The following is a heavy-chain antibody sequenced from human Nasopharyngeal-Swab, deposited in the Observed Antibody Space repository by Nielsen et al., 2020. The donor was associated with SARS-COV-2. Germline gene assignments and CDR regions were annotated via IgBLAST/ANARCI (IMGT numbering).Heavy chain of an antibody. D-gene: IGHD5-18*01. CDR2: IYWDDDK. J-gene: IGHJ4*02. Sequence: SGPTLVKPTQTLTLTCTFSGFSLGTSGVGVGWIRQPPGKALEWLALIYWDDDKRYRPSLKSRPTITKDTSKNQVVLTMTNMDPVDTATYHCAHTRYIRLLGYWGQGTLVTVSS. CDR1: GFSLGTSGVG. V-gene: IGHV2-5*02. CDR3: AHTRYIRLLGY.